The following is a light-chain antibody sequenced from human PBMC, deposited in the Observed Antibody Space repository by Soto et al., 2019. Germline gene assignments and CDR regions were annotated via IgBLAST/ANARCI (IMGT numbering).Light chain of an antibody. V-gene: IGKV3-15*01. J-gene: IGKJ2*01. CDR1: QSVSSSY. CDR3: QQYNNWPQT. CDR2: GAS. Sequence: DIVLTQSPGTLSLSPGERATLSCRASQSVSSSYLAWYQQKAGQAPRLLIYGASTRATGIPARFSGSGSGTEFTLTISSLQSEDFAVYYCQQYNNWPQTFGQGTKVDIK.